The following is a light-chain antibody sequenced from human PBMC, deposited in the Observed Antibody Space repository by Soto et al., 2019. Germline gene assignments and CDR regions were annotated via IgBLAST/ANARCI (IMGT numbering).Light chain of an antibody. J-gene: IGKJ4*01. CDR3: QKYNSAPLT. CDR1: LPISNY. Sequence: DIQMTQSPSSLSASVGDRVTITCRASLPISNYLAWNQKKPGKIPILLIYAASTLQAGVSFRFIVGGSETDFTLTISSLQTEDLAAYYCQKYNSAPLTFGGGTKVDIK. CDR2: AAS. V-gene: IGKV1-27*01.